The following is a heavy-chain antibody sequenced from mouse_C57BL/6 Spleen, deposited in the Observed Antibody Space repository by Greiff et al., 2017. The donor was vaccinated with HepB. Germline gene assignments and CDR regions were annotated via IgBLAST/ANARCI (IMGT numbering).Heavy chain of an antibody. D-gene: IGHD2-4*01. V-gene: IGHV3-6*01. J-gene: IGHJ2*01. CDR1: GYSITSGYY. CDR3: AREGDDYDGYYFDY. Sequence: EVKLMESGPGLVKPSQSLSLTCSVTGYSITSGYYWNWIRQFPGNKLEWMGYISYDGSNNYNPSLKNRISITRDTSKNQFFLKLNSVTTEDTATYYCAREGDDYDGYYFDYWGQGTTLTVSS. CDR2: ISYDGSN.